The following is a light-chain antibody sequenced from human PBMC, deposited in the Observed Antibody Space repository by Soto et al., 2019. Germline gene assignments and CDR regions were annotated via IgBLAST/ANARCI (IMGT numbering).Light chain of an antibody. V-gene: IGKV1-5*01. CDR2: DAS. CDR1: QTISSW. Sequence: DIQMTQSPSTLSASVGDRVTITCRASQTISSWLAWYQQKPGKAPKLLIYDASSLESGVPSRLSGSGSGTAFTLTISSLQPDAFATYYCQQYNSYSPWTFGQGTKVDIK. J-gene: IGKJ1*01. CDR3: QQYNSYSPWT.